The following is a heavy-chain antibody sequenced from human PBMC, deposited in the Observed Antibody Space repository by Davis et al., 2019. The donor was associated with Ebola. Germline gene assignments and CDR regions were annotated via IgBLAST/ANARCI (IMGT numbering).Heavy chain of an antibody. CDR2: INHSGST. J-gene: IGHJ4*02. CDR1: GGSFSGYY. CDR3: ARGVAAADGY. Sequence: PGGSLRLSCAVYGGSFSGYYWSWIRQPPGKGLEWIGEINHSGSTNYNPSLKSRVTISVDTSKNQFSLKLSSVTAADTAVYYCARGVAAADGYWGQGTLVTVSS. D-gene: IGHD6-13*01. V-gene: IGHV4-34*01.